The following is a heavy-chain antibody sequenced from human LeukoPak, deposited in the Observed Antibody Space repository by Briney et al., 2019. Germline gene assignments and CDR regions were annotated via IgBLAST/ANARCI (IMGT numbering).Heavy chain of an antibody. CDR2: ISYDGSNK. CDR1: GFTFSSYA. CDR3: ARSEVSSWEKEYNWFDP. V-gene: IGHV3-30*14. J-gene: IGHJ5*02. D-gene: IGHD6-13*01. Sequence: GGSLRLSCAASGFTFSSYAMHWVRQAPGKGLEWVAVISYDGSNKYYADSVKGRFTISRDSSKNTLYLQMNSLRAEDTAVYYCARSEVSSWEKEYNWFDPWGQGTLVTVSS.